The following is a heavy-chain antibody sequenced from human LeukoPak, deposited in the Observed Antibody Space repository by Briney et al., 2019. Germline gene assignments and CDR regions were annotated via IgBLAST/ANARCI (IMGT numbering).Heavy chain of an antibody. Sequence: GESLKISCQGSGYRFSSCWIGWVRQMPGKGLVWLGAMYPGDSDTRYSPSFQGQVTMSVDKSITTAYLEWSRLKASDTAMYYGAKDYGSGSGNWFDAWGPGTLVTVSS. D-gene: IGHD3-10*01. CDR1: GYRFSSCW. J-gene: IGHJ5*02. CDR3: AKDYGSGSGNWFDA. V-gene: IGHV5-51*01. CDR2: MYPGDSDT.